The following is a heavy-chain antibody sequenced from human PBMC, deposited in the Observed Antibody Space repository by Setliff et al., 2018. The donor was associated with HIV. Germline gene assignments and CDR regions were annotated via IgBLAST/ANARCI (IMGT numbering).Heavy chain of an antibody. D-gene: IGHD2-15*01. Sequence: GGSRRRSCASSGFPFSIAPMKWVRLPPGKGPVWLSRINAAGGNTNYVDSVKGRFTISRDNAGSTVYLQMSSLRAEDTAVYYCTTGDCSAGSCHAFDIWGQGTMVTVSS. CDR1: GFPFSIAP. CDR3: TTGDCSAGSCHAFDI. J-gene: IGHJ3*02. V-gene: IGHV3-74*01. CDR2: INAAGGNT.